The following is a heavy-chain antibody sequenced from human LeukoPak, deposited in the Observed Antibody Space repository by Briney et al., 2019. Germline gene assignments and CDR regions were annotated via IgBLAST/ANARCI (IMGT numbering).Heavy chain of an antibody. D-gene: IGHD5-12*01. V-gene: IGHV3-64*02. CDR3: ARDSFYTGYDRGFGY. J-gene: IGHJ4*02. CDR1: GFALSNFA. CDR2: ISTNGSRT. Sequence: GGSLRLSCTASGFALSNFAMHWVRQSPDKGLQYVSAISTNGSRTFYADSVKGRFIISRDNSKNTLYLQMGSLRGEDTAVYYCARDSFYTGYDRGFGYWGQGTLVTVSS.